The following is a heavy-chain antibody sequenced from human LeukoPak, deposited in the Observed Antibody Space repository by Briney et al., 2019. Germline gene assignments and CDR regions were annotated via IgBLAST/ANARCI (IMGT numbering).Heavy chain of an antibody. V-gene: IGHV3-30*03. Sequence: PGGSLRLSCAASGFTFSSYGMHWVRQAPGKGLEWVAVISYDGSNKYYADSVKGRFTISRDNTKNTLYLQMNSLGADDTAVYYCARDQGRARAFGDYAFDYWGQGTLVTVSS. CDR3: ARDQGRARAFGDYAFDY. CDR2: ISYDGSNK. D-gene: IGHD4-17*01. J-gene: IGHJ4*02. CDR1: GFTFSSYG.